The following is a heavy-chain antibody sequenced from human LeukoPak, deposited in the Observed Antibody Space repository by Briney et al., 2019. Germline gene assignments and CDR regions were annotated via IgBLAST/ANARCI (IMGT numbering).Heavy chain of an antibody. Sequence: SETLSLTCAVYGGSFSGYYWSWIRQPPGKGLGWIGEINHSGSTNYNPSIKSRVTISVDTSKNQFSLKLSSVTAADTAVYYCARDGYKLDWGQGTLVTVSS. CDR3: ARDGYKLD. J-gene: IGHJ4*02. V-gene: IGHV4-34*01. D-gene: IGHD5-24*01. CDR1: GGSFSGYY. CDR2: INHSGST.